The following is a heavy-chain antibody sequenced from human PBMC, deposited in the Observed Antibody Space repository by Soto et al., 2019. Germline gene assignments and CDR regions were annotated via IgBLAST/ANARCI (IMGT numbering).Heavy chain of an antibody. Sequence: SETLSLTCAVYGGSFSGYSWTWIRQPPGKGLEWIGEINHSGSTNYNPSLKSRVTTSVDMSKNQFSLKLRSVTAADTAVYYCARRPHNRIAARPGWFDSWGQGTLVTVSS. CDR2: INHSGST. V-gene: IGHV4-34*01. J-gene: IGHJ5*01. D-gene: IGHD6-6*01. CDR3: ARRPHNRIAARPGWFDS. CDR1: GGSFSGYS.